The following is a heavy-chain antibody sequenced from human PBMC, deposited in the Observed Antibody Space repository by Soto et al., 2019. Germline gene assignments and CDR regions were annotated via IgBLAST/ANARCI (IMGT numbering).Heavy chain of an antibody. CDR3: AGRYCPNGVCYTNFYYYMDI. CDR1: GFSFSTYA. V-gene: IGHV3-23*01. CDR2: ITPSGGNT. J-gene: IGHJ6*03. D-gene: IGHD2-8*01. Sequence: EVQLLESGGGLVQPGGSLRLSCAASGFSFSTYAMTWVRQAPGKGLEWVSTITPSGGNTYYADSVKVRFTITRDNSENTLFLHMNSLRAEDTAVYYCAGRYCPNGVCYTNFYYYMDIWGEGTPVTVSS.